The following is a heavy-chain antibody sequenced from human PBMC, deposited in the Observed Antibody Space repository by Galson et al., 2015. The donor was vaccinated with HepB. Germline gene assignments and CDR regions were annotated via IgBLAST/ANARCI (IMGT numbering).Heavy chain of an antibody. Sequence: SLRLSCAASGFTFSSYAMSWVRQAPGQGLEWVSAISGTGASTYYADSVQGRSTISRDNPKNTPYLQMNSLRAEDTAVYYCAKDRSIAGSTRGCFDPWGQGTLVTVSS. CDR2: ISGTGAST. CDR1: GFTFSSYA. CDR3: AKDRSIAGSTRGCFDP. V-gene: IGHV3-23*01. D-gene: IGHD2-21*01. J-gene: IGHJ5*02.